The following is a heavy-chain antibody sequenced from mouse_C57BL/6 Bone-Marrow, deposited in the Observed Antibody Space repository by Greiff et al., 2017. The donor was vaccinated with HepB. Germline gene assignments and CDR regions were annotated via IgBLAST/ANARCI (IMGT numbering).Heavy chain of an antibody. V-gene: IGHV1-18*01. D-gene: IGHD2-4*01. CDR1: GYTFTDYN. CDR2: INPNNGGT. Sequence: VQLQQSGPELVKPGASVKIPCKASGYTFTDYNMDWVKQSHGKSLEWIGDINPNNGGTIYNQKFKGKATLTVDKSASTAYMELRSLTSEDTAVYYCARGPYYDSYWYFDVWGTGTTVTVSS. CDR3: ARGPYYDSYWYFDV. J-gene: IGHJ1*03.